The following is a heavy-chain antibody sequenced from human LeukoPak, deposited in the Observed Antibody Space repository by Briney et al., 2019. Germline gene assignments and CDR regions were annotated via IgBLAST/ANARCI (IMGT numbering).Heavy chain of an antibody. D-gene: IGHD4-11*01. V-gene: IGHV3-23*01. Sequence: GGSLRLSCAASGFTFSSYAMSWVRQAPGKGLEWVSAISGSGGSTYYADSVKGRFTISRDNSKNTLYLQMNSLRAEDTAVYYCAKEYSNPTTWYYYYMDVWGKGTTVTVSS. CDR3: AKEYSNPTTWYYYYMDV. CDR1: GFTFSSYA. J-gene: IGHJ6*03. CDR2: ISGSGGST.